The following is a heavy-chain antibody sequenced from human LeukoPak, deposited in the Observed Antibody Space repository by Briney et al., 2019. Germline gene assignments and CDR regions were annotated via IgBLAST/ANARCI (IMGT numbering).Heavy chain of an antibody. CDR2: LNSDGSST. J-gene: IGHJ4*02. V-gene: IGHV3-74*01. Sequence: GGSLRLSCAASGFIFSSYWMHWVRQAPGKGLVRVSRLNSDGSSTSYADSVKGRFTISRDNAETTLHLQMNNLSAEDTAVYYCARASNRNSINFDYWGQGALVTVSS. CDR3: ARASNRNSINFDY. CDR1: GFIFSSYW. D-gene: IGHD1-7*01.